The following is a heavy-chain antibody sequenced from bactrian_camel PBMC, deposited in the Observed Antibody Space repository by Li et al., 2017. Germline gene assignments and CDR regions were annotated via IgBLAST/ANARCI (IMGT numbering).Heavy chain of an antibody. J-gene: IGHJ6*01. CDR3: STLFPQAVSFGV. D-gene: IGHD3*01. V-gene: IGHV3S40*01. CDR1: GFTLSVYA. CDR2: FSSGGIRARP. Sequence: GGLVQPGGSLRLSCAASGFTLSVYAMTWVRQAPGKGLEWVSGFSSGGIRARPYYADAMKGRFTISRDNAKNTVYLQMNGLKSEDTALYYCSTLFPQAVSFGVWGQGTQVTVS.